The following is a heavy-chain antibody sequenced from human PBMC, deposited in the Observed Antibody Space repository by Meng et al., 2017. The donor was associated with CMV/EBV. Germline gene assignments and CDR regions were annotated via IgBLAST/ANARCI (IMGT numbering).Heavy chain of an antibody. CDR2: ISSSSSYI. D-gene: IGHD6-13*01. Sequence: GGSLRLSCAASGFTVSSNYMSWVRQAPGKGLEWVSSISSSSSYIYYADSVKGRFTISRDNAKNSLYLQMNSLRAEDTAVYYCARVYIAAAGVSDYWGQGTLVTVSS. CDR3: ARVYIAAAGVSDY. V-gene: IGHV3-21*01. J-gene: IGHJ4*02. CDR1: GFTVSSNY.